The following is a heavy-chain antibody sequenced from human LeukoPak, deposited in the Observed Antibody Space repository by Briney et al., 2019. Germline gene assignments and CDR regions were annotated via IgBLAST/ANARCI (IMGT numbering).Heavy chain of an antibody. CDR3: ARGRGGITMVRGAIEKRYYFDY. V-gene: IGHV4-34*01. CDR2: VNHSGST. J-gene: IGHJ4*02. CDR1: GGSFSGYY. Sequence: PSETLSLTCAVYGGSFSGYYWSWVRQPPGKGQEWIGEVNHSGSTNYNPSLKSRVTISVDTSKNQFSLKLSSVTAADTAVYYCARGRGGITMVRGAIEKRYYFDYWGQGTLVTVSS. D-gene: IGHD3-10*01.